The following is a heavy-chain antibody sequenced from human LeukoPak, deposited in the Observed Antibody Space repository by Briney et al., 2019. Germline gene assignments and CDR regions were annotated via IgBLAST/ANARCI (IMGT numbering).Heavy chain of an antibody. CDR3: AKRDAYDSSGFSPLFDY. CDR2: ISGNGGSL. V-gene: IGHV3-23*01. J-gene: IGHJ4*02. Sequence: GGSLRLSCAASGFSFSNYAMSWLRQAPGKGLEWVSAISGNGGSLYYPDSGKGRFTISRDNSKSELYLQVNSLRAEDTAVYYCAKRDAYDSSGFSPLFDYWGQGTLVTVSS. CDR1: GFSFSNYA. D-gene: IGHD3-22*01.